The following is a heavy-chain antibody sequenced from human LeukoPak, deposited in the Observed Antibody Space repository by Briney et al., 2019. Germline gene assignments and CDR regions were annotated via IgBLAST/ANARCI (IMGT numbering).Heavy chain of an antibody. J-gene: IGHJ6*02. V-gene: IGHV1-69*13. Sequence: SVKVSCTASGGTFSSYAICWVRQAPGQGLEWMGGIIPIFGTANYAQKFQGRVTITADESTSTAYMELSSLRSEDTAVYYCARGLGSYYYYYGMDVWAKGPRSPSP. CDR2: IIPIFGTA. CDR3: ARGLGSYYYYYGMDV. CDR1: GGTFSSYA. D-gene: IGHD1-26*01.